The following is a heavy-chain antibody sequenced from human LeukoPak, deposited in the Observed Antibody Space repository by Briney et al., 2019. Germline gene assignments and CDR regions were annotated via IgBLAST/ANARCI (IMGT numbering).Heavy chain of an antibody. CDR3: ANGDCRGGRCSSGAY. D-gene: IGHD2-15*01. CDR1: GFNFRNYG. Sequence: GGSLRLSCAASGFNFRNYGMHWVRQAPGKGLEWVAYTRDDGSTNWYGDSVKGRFTISRDNSKSTLYLQMNSLRGEDTAVYYCANGDCRGGRCSSGAYWGQGTLVTVSS. J-gene: IGHJ4*02. CDR2: TRDDGSTN. V-gene: IGHV3-30*02.